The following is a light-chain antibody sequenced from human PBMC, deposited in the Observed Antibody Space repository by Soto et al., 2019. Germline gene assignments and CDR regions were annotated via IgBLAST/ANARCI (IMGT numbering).Light chain of an antibody. CDR1: SSNIGAGYD. V-gene: IGLV1-40*01. J-gene: IGLJ1*01. Sequence: QSVLTQPPSVSGAPGQRVTISCTGSSSNIGAGYDVHWYQQLPGTAPKLLMYGNSNRPSGVPDRFSGSKSGTSASLAITGLQAEDEADYYCQSYDSRLSAYVFGTGTKVTVL. CDR2: GNS. CDR3: QSYDSRLSAYV.